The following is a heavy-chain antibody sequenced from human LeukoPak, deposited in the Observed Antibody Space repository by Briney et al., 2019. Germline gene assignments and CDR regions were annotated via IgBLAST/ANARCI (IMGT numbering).Heavy chain of an antibody. V-gene: IGHV1-18*01. D-gene: IGHD3-10*01. Sequence: ASVKVSCKASGYTFTSYGISWVRQAPGQGLEWMGWISAYNGNTNYAQKLQGRVTMTTDTSTSTAYMELRSLRSDDTAAYYCARDGLWFGEPEVYFDYWGQGTLVTVSS. J-gene: IGHJ4*02. CDR3: ARDGLWFGEPEVYFDY. CDR1: GYTFTSYG. CDR2: ISAYNGNT.